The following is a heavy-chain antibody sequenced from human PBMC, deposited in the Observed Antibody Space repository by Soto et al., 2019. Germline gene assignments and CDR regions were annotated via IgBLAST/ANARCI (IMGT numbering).Heavy chain of an antibody. V-gene: IGHV4-30-4*01. CDR1: GGSISSGDYY. J-gene: IGHJ3*02. CDR3: ARSDYYDMWDAFDS. CDR2: IYHSGST. Sequence: PSETLSLTCTVSGGSISSGDYYWNWIRQPPGKGLEWIGYIYHSGSTYYNPSLKSRVTISVDTSKNQLSLKLSSVTAADTAVYYCARSDYYDMWDAFDSWGQGTMVT. D-gene: IGHD3-22*01.